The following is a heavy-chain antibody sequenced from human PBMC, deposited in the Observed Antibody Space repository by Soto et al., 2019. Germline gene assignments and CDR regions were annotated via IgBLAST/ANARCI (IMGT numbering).Heavy chain of an antibody. CDR2: IYYSGST. CDR3: ARDTGAARRGWWFDP. D-gene: IGHD6-6*01. CDR1: GGSISSYY. V-gene: IGHV4-59*01. J-gene: IGHJ5*02. Sequence: SETLSLTCTFSGGSISSYYWSLIRQPPGKGLEWIGYIYYSGSTNYNPSLKSRVTISVDTSKNQFSLKLSSVTAADTAVYYCARDTGAARRGWWFDPWGQGTLVTVSS.